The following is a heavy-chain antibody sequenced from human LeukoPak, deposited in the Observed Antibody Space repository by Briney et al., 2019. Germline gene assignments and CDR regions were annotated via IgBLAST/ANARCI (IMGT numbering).Heavy chain of an antibody. Sequence: SETLSLTCAVYGGPFSGYYWSWIRQPPGKGLEWIGEINHSGSTNYNPSLKSRVTISVDTSKNQFSLKLSSVTAADTAVYYCARGKYRSLSSSWYSGWFGPWGQGTLVTVSS. CDR2: INHSGST. CDR3: ARGKYRSLSSSWYSGWFGP. J-gene: IGHJ5*02. D-gene: IGHD6-13*01. V-gene: IGHV4-34*01. CDR1: GGPFSGYY.